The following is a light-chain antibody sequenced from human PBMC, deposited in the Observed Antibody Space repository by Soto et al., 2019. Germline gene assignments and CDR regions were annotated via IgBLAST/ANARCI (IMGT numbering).Light chain of an antibody. J-gene: IGKJ4*01. CDR2: DAS. Sequence: EIVLTQSPGTLSLSPGERATLSCRASQSVSSGYLAWYQQKPGQAPSLLIYDASNRATGIPARFSGSGSGTDFTLTISSLEPEDFAVYYCQQRSNWPLTFGGGSKVDIK. CDR3: QQRSNWPLT. V-gene: IGKV3D-20*02. CDR1: QSVSSGY.